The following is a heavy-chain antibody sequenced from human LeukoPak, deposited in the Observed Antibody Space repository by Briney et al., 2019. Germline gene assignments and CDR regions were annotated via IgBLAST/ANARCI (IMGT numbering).Heavy chain of an antibody. Sequence: SETLSLTCTVSGGSISSYSWSWVRQPPGMGLEWIGYVHYNGSPYYNPSLKSRVTMSVDTSKNQFSLELSSVTAADTAVYYCARGQRGQQLVPFSRVYYYYYMDVWGKGTTVTVSS. V-gene: IGHV4-59*01. CDR2: VHYNGSP. J-gene: IGHJ6*03. D-gene: IGHD6-13*01. CDR3: ARGQRGQQLVPFSRVYYYYYMDV. CDR1: GGSISSYS.